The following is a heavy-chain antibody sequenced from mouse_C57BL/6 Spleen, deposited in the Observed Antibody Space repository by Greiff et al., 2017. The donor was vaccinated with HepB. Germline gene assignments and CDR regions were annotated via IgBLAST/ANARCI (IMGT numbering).Heavy chain of an antibody. V-gene: IGHV1-52*01. D-gene: IGHD1-1*02. CDR2: IDPSDSET. J-gene: IGHJ4*01. CDR3: ARDGDGPYGAMDY. Sequence: QVQLQQPGAELVRPGSSVKLSCKASGYTFTSYWMHWVKQRPIQGLEWIGNIDPSDSETHYNQKFKDKATLTVDKSSSTAYMQLSSLTSEDSAVYYCARDGDGPYGAMDYWGQGTSVTVSS. CDR1: GYTFTSYW.